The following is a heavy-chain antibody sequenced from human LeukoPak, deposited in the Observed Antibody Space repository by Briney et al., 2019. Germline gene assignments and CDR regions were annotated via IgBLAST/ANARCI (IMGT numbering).Heavy chain of an antibody. J-gene: IGHJ6*03. Sequence: ASVKVSCKVSGYTLTELSMHWVRQAPGQGLEWMGIINPSGGSTSYAQKFQGRVTMTRDTSTSTVYMELSSLRSEDTAVYYCAREEERYYYYMDVWGKGTTVTVSS. V-gene: IGHV1-46*01. CDR3: AREEERYYYYMDV. D-gene: IGHD1-26*01. CDR1: GYTLTELS. CDR2: INPSGGST.